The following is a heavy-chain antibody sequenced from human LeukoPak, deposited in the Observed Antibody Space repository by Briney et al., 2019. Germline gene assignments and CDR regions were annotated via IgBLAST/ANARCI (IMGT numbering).Heavy chain of an antibody. CDR3: ARDSQRDDAFDI. V-gene: IGHV4-59*01. J-gene: IGHJ3*02. Sequence: KPSETVSLTCTVSGGSISSYYWSWIRQPPGKGLEWIGYIYYSGSTNYNPSLKSRVTISVDTSKNQFSLKLSSVTAADTAVYYCARDSQRDDAFDIWGQGTMVTVSS. CDR2: IYYSGST. CDR1: GGSISSYY.